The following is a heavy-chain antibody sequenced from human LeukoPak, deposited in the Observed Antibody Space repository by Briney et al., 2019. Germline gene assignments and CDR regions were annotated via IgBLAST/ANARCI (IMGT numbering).Heavy chain of an antibody. D-gene: IGHD1-26*01. J-gene: IGHJ4*02. CDR2: IIPIFGTA. V-gene: IGHV1-69*05. CDR1: GGTFSSYA. Sequence: SVKVSCKASGGTFSSYAISWVRQAPGQGLEWMGRIIPIFGTANYAQKFQGRVTITTDESTSTAYMELSSLRSEDTAVYYCARVGVGATFPFGYWGQGALVTVSS. CDR3: ARVGVGATFPFGY.